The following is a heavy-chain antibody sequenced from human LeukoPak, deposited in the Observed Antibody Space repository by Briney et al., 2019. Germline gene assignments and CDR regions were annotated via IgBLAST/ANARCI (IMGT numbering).Heavy chain of an antibody. CDR3: ARGFLEWLSPQKYYYYYYYMDV. CDR2: IKQDGSEK. D-gene: IGHD3-3*01. Sequence: GGSLRLSCAVSGLTFSTSWLSWVRQAPGKGLEWVANIKQDGSEKYYVDSVKGRFTISRDNAKNSLYLQMNSLRAEDTAVYYCARGFLEWLSPQKYYYYYYYMDVWGKGTTVTVSS. CDR1: GLTFSTSW. V-gene: IGHV3-7*04. J-gene: IGHJ6*03.